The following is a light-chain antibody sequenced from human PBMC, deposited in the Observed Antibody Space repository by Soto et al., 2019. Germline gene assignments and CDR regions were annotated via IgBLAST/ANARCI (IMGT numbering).Light chain of an antibody. V-gene: IGLV2-23*02. J-gene: IGLJ1*01. CDR1: SSDIGSYNL. Sequence: QSALTQPASVSGSPGQSITVSCTGTSSDIGSYNLVSWYQHHPRKAPKAMIYEVTKRPSGVSNRFSGSKSGNTASLTISGLQAENEADYYCCSYAGSSTYVFGTGTKLTVL. CDR3: CSYAGSSTYV. CDR2: EVT.